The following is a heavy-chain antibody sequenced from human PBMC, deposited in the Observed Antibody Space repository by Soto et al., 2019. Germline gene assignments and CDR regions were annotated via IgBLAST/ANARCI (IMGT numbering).Heavy chain of an antibody. CDR1: GGSISSSNW. CDR3: ARDIGRNTAMVTIDY. D-gene: IGHD5-18*01. J-gene: IGHJ4*02. CDR2: IYHSGST. Sequence: PSETLSLTCAVSGGSISSSNWWSWVRQPPGKGLEWIGEIYHSGSTNYNPSLKSRVTISVDKSKNQFSLKLSSVTAADTAVYYCARDIGRNTAMVTIDYWGQGTLVTVSS. V-gene: IGHV4-4*02.